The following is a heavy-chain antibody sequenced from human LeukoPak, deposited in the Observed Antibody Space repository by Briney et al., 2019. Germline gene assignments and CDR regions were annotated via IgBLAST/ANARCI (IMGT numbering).Heavy chain of an antibody. CDR3: AHRGYNDGFDY. CDR1: GFSLSSSGVS. V-gene: IGHV2-5*01. J-gene: IGHJ4*02. CDR2: VYWSDGK. D-gene: IGHD5-18*01. Sequence: ESGPTLVNPTQTLTLTCTFSGFSLSSSGVSVGWIRQPPGKALEWLALVYWSDGKRYSPSLKSRLTITKDTSKNQVVLTMTNMDPVDTATYYCAHRGYNDGFDYWGQGTLVTVSS.